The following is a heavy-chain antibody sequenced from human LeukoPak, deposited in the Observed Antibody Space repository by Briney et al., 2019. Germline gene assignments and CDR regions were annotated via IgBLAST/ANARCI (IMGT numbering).Heavy chain of an antibody. J-gene: IGHJ4*02. D-gene: IGHD5-18*01. CDR1: GFTLSSYW. CDR3: ARGWAAIDS. CDR2: IGQDGTEK. Sequence: GGSLRLSCAASGFTLSSYWMTWARQAPGKGLEWVANIGQDGTEKYSVDSVEGRFTISRDNAKNSLYLQMNSLRAEDTAVYYCARGWAAIDSWGQGTLVTVSS. V-gene: IGHV3-7*04.